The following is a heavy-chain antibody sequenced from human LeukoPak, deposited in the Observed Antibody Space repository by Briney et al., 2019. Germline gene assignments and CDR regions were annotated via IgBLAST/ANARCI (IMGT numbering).Heavy chain of an antibody. D-gene: IGHD6-25*01. CDR3: ASTARLFQH. J-gene: IGHJ4*02. CDR2: IFHNGDI. Sequence: SETPSLTCTVSGGSISRFYWSWIRQSPGKGLECIGYIFHNGDINYNPSLKSRVTITMDTSKNQFSLRLSSVTAADTAVYFCASTARLFQHWGQGALVTVSS. CDR1: GGSISRFY. V-gene: IGHV4-59*08.